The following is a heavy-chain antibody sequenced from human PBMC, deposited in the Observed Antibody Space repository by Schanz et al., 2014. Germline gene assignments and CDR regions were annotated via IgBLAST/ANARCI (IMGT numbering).Heavy chain of an antibody. CDR2: IIPIHGIV. Sequence: QVQLVQSGAEVKKPGASVKVSCKASGGTFSTYPINWLRQAPGQGLEWMGRIIPIHGIVNYAQRFQDRVRITADKSTSTAYMELSSLRSDDTAVYDCARGGGPEDVFDNWGQGTILTVSS. D-gene: IGHD5-12*01. CDR3: ARGGGPEDVFDN. J-gene: IGHJ3*02. CDR1: GGTFSTYP. V-gene: IGHV1-69*04.